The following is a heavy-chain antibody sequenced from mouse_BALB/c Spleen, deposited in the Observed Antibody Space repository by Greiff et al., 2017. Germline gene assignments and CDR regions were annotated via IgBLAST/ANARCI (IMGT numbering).Heavy chain of an antibody. CDR2: ISYSGST. CDR3: ARWVGHFDY. D-gene: IGHD1-1*02. Sequence: EVKLQESGPGLVKPSQSLSLTCTVTGYSITSDYAWNWIRQFPGNKLEWMGYISYSGSTSYNPSLKSRISITRDTSKNQFFLQLNSVTTEDTATYYCARWVGHFDYWGQGTTLTVSS. J-gene: IGHJ2*01. V-gene: IGHV3-2*02. CDR1: GYSITSDYA.